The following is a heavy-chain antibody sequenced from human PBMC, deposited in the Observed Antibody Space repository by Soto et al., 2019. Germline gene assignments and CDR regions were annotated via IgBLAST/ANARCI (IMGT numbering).Heavy chain of an antibody. V-gene: IGHV3-23*01. CDR3: AKGGANWYFDY. D-gene: IGHD1-1*01. CDR1: GFSFSSFP. CDR2: IMGCGGRT. J-gene: IGHJ4*02. Sequence: EVQLLESGGGLVQPGGSLRLSCAASGFSFSSFPMSWVRQAPGKGLESGSVIMGCGGRTYYADSVQGRFTISRDDSKSTVFLQMPSLGADDTATYYCAKGGANWYFDYSGQATLVPVTS.